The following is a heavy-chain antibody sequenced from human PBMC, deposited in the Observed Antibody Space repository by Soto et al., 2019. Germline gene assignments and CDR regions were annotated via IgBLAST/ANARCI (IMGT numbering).Heavy chain of an antibody. CDR1: GFTFSSYS. V-gene: IGHV3-21*01. D-gene: IGHD6-6*01. Sequence: GGSLRLSCAASGFTFSSYSMNWVRQAPGKGLEWVSSISSSSSYIYYADSVKGRFTISRDNAKNSLYLQMNSLRAEDTAVYYCARSAGSSTDFDYWGQGTLVTVS. CDR3: ARSAGSSTDFDY. J-gene: IGHJ4*02. CDR2: ISSSSSYI.